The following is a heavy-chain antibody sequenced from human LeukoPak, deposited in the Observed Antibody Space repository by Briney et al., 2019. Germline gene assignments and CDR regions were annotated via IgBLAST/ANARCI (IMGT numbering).Heavy chain of an antibody. CDR3: EGAILVCYSSVSHLPPDAHDI. D-gene: IGHD3-10*01. CDR2: ISWISGSI. CDR1: LFSCVAYA. Sequence: GRSLRLSCADPLFSCVAYAMRSGPQAPGKGLEWVSGISWISGSIGYADSVRSRFTISRDNAKNSLYLQKHSLRAEEKALYYGEGAILVCYSSVSHLPPDAHDIWGQGTMVTVSS. J-gene: IGHJ3*02. V-gene: IGHV3-9*01.